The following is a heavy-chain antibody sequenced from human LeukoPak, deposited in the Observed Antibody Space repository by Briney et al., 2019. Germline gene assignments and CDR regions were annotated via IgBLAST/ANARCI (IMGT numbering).Heavy chain of an antibody. J-gene: IGHJ4*02. D-gene: IGHD3-22*01. V-gene: IGHV3-7*01. CDR1: GFTFSSYW. CDR3: ARDHHYYDSSGRFDY. CDR2: IKQDGSEK. Sequence: GGSLRLSCAASGFTFSSYWMSWVRQAPGKGLEWVANIKQDGSEKYYVDSVKGRFTISRDNAKSSLYLQMNSLRAEDTAVYYCARDHHYYDSSGRFDYWGQGTLVTVSS.